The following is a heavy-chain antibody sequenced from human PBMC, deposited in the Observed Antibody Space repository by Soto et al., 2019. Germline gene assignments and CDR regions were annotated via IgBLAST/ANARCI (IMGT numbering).Heavy chain of an antibody. D-gene: IGHD2-15*01. V-gene: IGHV1-8*01. CDR2: MNPNSGNT. J-gene: IGHJ5*02. CDR1: GYTFTSYD. CDR3: ARGEHEGYCSGGSCYGVWFDP. Sequence: ASVKVSCKASGYTFTSYDINWVRQATGQGLEWMGRMNPNSGNTGYAQKFQGRVTMTRNTSISTAYMELSSLRSEDTAVYYCARGEHEGYCSGGSCYGVWFDPWGQGTLVTVSS.